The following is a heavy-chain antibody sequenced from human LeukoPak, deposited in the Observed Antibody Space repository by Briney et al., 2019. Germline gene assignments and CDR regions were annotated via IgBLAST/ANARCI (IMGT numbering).Heavy chain of an antibody. D-gene: IGHD2-15*01. CDR3: ARVMCSGGSCYPGWFDP. V-gene: IGHV4-59*01. CDR1: GGSISSYY. CDR2: IYYSGST. Sequence: SETLSLTCTVSGGSISSYYWSWIRQPPGKGLEWIGYIYYSGSTNYNPSLKSRVTISVDTSKSQFSLKLSSVTAADTAVYYCARVMCSGGSCYPGWFDPWGQGTLVTVSS. J-gene: IGHJ5*02.